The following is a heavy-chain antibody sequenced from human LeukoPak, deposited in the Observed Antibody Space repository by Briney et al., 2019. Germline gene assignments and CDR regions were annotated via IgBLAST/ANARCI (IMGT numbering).Heavy chain of an antibody. CDR1: GFTFSNYA. V-gene: IGHV3-23*01. CDR3: AKVSSTTCYACYYSYYDMDV. Sequence: GGSLRLSCAASGFTFSNYAMSWVRQAPGKGLQWVSAVTNSGGSGGSTYYADSVKGRFTISRDNSKNTLYLQMNSLRAEDTAVYYCAKVSSTTCYACYYSYYDMDVWGQGTTVTVSS. CDR2: VTNSGGSGGST. D-gene: IGHD2-2*01. J-gene: IGHJ6*02.